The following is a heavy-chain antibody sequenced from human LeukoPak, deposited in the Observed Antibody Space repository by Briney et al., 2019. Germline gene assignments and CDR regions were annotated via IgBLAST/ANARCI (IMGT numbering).Heavy chain of an antibody. D-gene: IGHD5-12*01. Sequence: GGSLRLACVISGFTFTDFAMTWVRQTPAKGLEWVSSISFMGDRTYYADSVKGRFTISRDDSENTLYLQMNRLRADDAAVYHCAREHSLVAIHDAFDIWGQGTMVTVSS. CDR3: AREHSLVAIHDAFDI. CDR1: GFTFTDFA. V-gene: IGHV3-23*05. CDR2: ISFMGDRT. J-gene: IGHJ3*02.